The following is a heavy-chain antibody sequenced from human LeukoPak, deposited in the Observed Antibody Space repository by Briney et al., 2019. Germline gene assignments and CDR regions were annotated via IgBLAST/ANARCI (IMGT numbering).Heavy chain of an antibody. Sequence: GRSLRLSCAASGFTFSSYGMHWVRQAPGKGLEWVAVIWYDGSNKYYADSVKGRFTISRDNSKNTLYLQMNSLRAEDTAVYYCAREMSVRGWLQTALFDHWGQGTLVTVSS. CDR3: AREMSVRGWLQTALFDH. CDR2: IWYDGSNK. D-gene: IGHD5-24*01. CDR1: GFTFSSYG. V-gene: IGHV3-33*01. J-gene: IGHJ4*02.